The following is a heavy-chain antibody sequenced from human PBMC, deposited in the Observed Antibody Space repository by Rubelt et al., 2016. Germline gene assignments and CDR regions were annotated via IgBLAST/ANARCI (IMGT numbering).Heavy chain of an antibody. Sequence: QVQLVQSGAEVKKPGASVKVSCKASGYTFTSYYMHWVRQAPGPGLEWMGIINPSVGSTSYATRSQGRGTMNTDTSTSTAYMELRSLGSDDTAVYYCARRDGYNWDDAFDIWGQGTMVTVSS. CDR3: ARRDGYNWDDAFDI. J-gene: IGHJ3*02. V-gene: IGHV1-46*01. D-gene: IGHD5-24*01. CDR2: INPSVGST. CDR1: GYTFTSYY.